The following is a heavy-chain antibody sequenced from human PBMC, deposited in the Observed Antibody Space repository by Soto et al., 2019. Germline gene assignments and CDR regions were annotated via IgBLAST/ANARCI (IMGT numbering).Heavy chain of an antibody. V-gene: IGHV3-30-3*01. CDR3: ARPLWRDDYTWGYFDL. J-gene: IGHJ2*01. CDR1: GYTFTSYA. Sequence: SCKASGYTFTSYAMNWVRQAPGKGLEWVAVISYDGSNKYYADSVKGRFTISRDNSKNTLYLQMNSLRTEDTAVYYCARPLWRDDYTWGYFDLWGRGTLVTVSS. CDR2: ISYDGSNK. D-gene: IGHD4-4*01.